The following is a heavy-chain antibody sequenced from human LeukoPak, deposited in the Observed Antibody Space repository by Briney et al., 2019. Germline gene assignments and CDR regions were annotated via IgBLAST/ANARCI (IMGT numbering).Heavy chain of an antibody. V-gene: IGHV4-4*07. CDR1: GGSISSYY. J-gene: IGHJ4*02. Sequence: KPSETLSLTCTVSGGSISSYYWSWIRQPAGKGLEWIGRIYTSGSTNYNPSLKSRVTMLVDTSKNQFSLKLSSVTAADTAVYYCARDGEYCSSTSCPIPDYWGQGTLVTVSS. D-gene: IGHD2-2*01. CDR3: ARDGEYCSSTSCPIPDY. CDR2: IYTSGST.